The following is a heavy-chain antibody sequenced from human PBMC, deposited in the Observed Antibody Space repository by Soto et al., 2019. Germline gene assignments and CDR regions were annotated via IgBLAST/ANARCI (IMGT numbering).Heavy chain of an antibody. V-gene: IGHV3-74*01. CDR1: GFTFSEYW. Sequence: EVQLVESGGGLVQPGESLRLSCAASGFTFSEYWIHWVRQAPGKGLVWVSRIKGDGSRTNYADSVKGRCTISRDNANNVVFLHMNTMTADDTAVYYCARGGYGRWLNDYSGQGTLVTVSS. CDR2: IKGDGSRT. CDR3: ARGGYGRWLNDY. D-gene: IGHD5-18*01. J-gene: IGHJ4*02.